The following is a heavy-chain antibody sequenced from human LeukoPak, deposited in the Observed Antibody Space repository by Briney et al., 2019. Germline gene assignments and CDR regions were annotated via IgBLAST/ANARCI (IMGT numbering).Heavy chain of an antibody. D-gene: IGHD2-2*01. Sequence: SVKVSCKASGGTFSSYAISWVRPAPGQGLEWMGGIIPIFGTANYAQKFQGRVTITADESTSTAYMELSSLRSEDTAVYYCARGVVPAATMDVWGKGTTVTVSS. V-gene: IGHV1-69*01. CDR3: ARGVVPAATMDV. CDR2: IIPIFGTA. CDR1: GGTFSSYA. J-gene: IGHJ6*04.